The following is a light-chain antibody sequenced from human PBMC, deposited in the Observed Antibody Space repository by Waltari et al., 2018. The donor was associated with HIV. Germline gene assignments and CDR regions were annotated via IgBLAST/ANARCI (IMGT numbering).Light chain of an antibody. CDR2: INSDGYH. Sequence: QLVLTQSPSASDSLGASVKLTCTLSSGHSHYAIAWYQQKPQTGPRFLIKINSDGYHTKGDGIPDRFSGSNSGAERSLIISGLQAEDEADYYCQTWGTGIQDVIFGGGTRLTVL. J-gene: IGLJ2*01. V-gene: IGLV4-69*01. CDR3: QTWGTGIQDVI. CDR1: SGHSHYA.